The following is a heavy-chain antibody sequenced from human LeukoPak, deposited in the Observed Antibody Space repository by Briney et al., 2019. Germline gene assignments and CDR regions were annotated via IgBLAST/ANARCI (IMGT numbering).Heavy chain of an antibody. D-gene: IGHD3-22*01. V-gene: IGHV4-59*08. J-gene: IGHJ4*02. Sequence: SETLSLTCAVYGGSFSSYYWSWIRQPPGKGLEWIGYIYYSGSTNYNPSLKSRVTISVDTSKNQFSLKLTSVTAADTAVYFCARTLRGLLPRTYWGQGTLVTVSS. CDR1: GGSFSSYY. CDR3: ARTLRGLLPRTY. CDR2: IYYSGST.